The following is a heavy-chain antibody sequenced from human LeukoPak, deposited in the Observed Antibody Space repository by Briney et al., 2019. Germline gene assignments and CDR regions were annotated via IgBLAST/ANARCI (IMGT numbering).Heavy chain of an antibody. V-gene: IGHV4-30-4*01. CDR3: ARVETSYYGWGTYEDWFDP. Sequence: SQTLSLTCTLCGDSIRSGDYYGRCIRQPPGKGLERIGYIYYSVTTYYNPSLKSRVTIEVDTSKNQFALRLISLTAARTVVDYCARVETSYYGWGTYEDWFDPGGQGTLVILSS. CDR2: IYYSVTT. J-gene: IGHJ5*02. D-gene: IGHD3-10*01. CDR1: GDSIRSGDYY.